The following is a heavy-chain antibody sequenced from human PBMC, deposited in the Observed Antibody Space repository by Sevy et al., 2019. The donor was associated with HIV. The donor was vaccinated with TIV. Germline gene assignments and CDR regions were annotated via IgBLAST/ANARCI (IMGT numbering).Heavy chain of an antibody. Sequence: SETLSLTCLVSDASITTNYWSWIRQAPGKGLEWIGYFFHSGTTNYNRSLKSRVTISGDTSKNEFSLRQTSVTAADTAVYYCARSRAYPRDSDDGFANWGQGTMVTVSS. CDR1: DASITTNY. V-gene: IGHV4-59*01. CDR3: ARSRAYPRDSDDGFAN. D-gene: IGHD2-21*01. J-gene: IGHJ3*02. CDR2: FFHSGTT.